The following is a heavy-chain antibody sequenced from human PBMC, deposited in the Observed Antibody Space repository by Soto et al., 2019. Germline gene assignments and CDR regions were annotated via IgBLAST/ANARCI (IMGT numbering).Heavy chain of an antibody. CDR1: GFTLISYG. CDR3: AKAASQLELRFYYYYGMDV. CDR2: ISYDGSNK. J-gene: IGHJ6*02. Sequence: PWGSLRLSCAASGFTLISYGMHCFRQSPFKWLEWVAVISYDGSNKYYADSVKGRFTISRDNSRNTLYLQMNSLRAEDTAVYYCAKAASQLELRFYYYYGMDVWGQGTTVTVSS. D-gene: IGHD1-7*01. V-gene: IGHV3-30*18.